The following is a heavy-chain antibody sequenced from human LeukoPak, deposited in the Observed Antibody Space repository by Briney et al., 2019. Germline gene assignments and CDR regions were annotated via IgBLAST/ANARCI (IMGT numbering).Heavy chain of an antibody. J-gene: IGHJ5*02. Sequence: SETLSLTCTVSGGSISSYYWSWIRQPPGKGLEWVGEINHSGSTNYNPSLKSRVTISVDTSKNQFSLKLSSVTAADTAVYYCARGSPRFDPWGQGTLVTVSS. V-gene: IGHV4-34*01. CDR3: ARGSPRFDP. CDR1: GGSISSYY. CDR2: INHSGST.